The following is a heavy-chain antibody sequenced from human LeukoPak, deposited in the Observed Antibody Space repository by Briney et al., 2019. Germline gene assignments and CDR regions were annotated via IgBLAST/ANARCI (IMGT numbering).Heavy chain of an antibody. J-gene: IGHJ4*02. CDR3: ARDPVLDDYGGNSPY. CDR2: INIDGSST. V-gene: IGHV3-74*01. CDR1: GFTFSSHW. Sequence: PGGPLRLSCAASGFTFSSHWMHWVRQAPGKGLVWVSRINIDGSSTTYADSVKGRFTISRNNAKNTLYLQMNSLRAEDTAVYYCARDPVLDDYGGNSPYWGQGTLVTVSS. D-gene: IGHD4-23*01.